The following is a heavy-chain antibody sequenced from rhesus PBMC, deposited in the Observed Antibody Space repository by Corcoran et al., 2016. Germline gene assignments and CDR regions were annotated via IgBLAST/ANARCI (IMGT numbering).Heavy chain of an antibody. CDR2: ISGSSGST. CDR3: ARDRRGYFLDY. CDR1: GGSISDSYR. Sequence: QVQLQESGPGVVKPSETLSLTCAVSGGSISDSYRWSWIRQPPGKGLEWIWYISGSSGSTYYNPSLKGRVTISTATSKNQFYLKLSSVTAADTAVYYCARDRRGYFLDYWGQGVLVTVSS. V-gene: IGHV4S10*01. J-gene: IGHJ4*01. D-gene: IGHD2-15*01.